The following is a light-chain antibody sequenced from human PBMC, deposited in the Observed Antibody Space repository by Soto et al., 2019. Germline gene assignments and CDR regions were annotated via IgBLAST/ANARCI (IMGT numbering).Light chain of an antibody. Sequence: DIQMTQSPSSLSASVGDRVTITCQASQDISNYLSWYQQKPGKAPNLLIYDASNLEAGVPSRFSGSGSGTEFTLTISSLQPDDFATYYCQQYNSYSYTFGQGTKLEIK. V-gene: IGKV1-33*01. CDR3: QQYNSYSYT. CDR1: QDISNY. J-gene: IGKJ2*01. CDR2: DAS.